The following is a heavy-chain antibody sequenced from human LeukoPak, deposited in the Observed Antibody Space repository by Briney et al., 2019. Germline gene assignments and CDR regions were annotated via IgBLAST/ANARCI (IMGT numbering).Heavy chain of an antibody. CDR1: GFTFSSYA. V-gene: IGHV3-30-3*01. CDR3: ARGLTGPQTYYFDY. J-gene: IGHJ4*02. Sequence: GGSLRLSCAASGFTFSSYAMHWARQAPGKGLEWVAVISYDGSNKYYADSVKGRFTISRDNSKNTLYLQMNSLRAEDTAVYYCARGLTGPQTYYFDYWGQGTLVTVSS. D-gene: IGHD1-20*01. CDR2: ISYDGSNK.